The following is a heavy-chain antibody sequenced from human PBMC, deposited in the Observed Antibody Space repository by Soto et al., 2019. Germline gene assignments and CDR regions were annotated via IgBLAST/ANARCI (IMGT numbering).Heavy chain of an antibody. V-gene: IGHV1-69*13. D-gene: IGHD6-13*01. Sequence: ASVKVSCKASGGTFSSYAISWVRQAPGQGLEWMGGIIPIFGTANYAQKFQGRVTITADESTSTAYMELSSLRSEDTAVYYCATGYSSSWFDAFDIWGQGTMVTVSS. J-gene: IGHJ3*02. CDR3: ATGYSSSWFDAFDI. CDR1: GGTFSSYA. CDR2: IIPIFGTA.